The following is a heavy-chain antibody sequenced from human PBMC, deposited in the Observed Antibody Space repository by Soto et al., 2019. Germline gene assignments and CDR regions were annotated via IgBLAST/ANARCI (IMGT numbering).Heavy chain of an antibody. D-gene: IGHD6-19*01. CDR3: AAGYSSGWSFVY. V-gene: IGHV1-69*02. CDR1: GGTFSSYT. CDR2: IIPILGRA. J-gene: IGHJ4*02. Sequence: QVQLVQSGAEVKKPGSSVKVSCKASGGTFSSYTISWVRQAPGQGLEWMGRIIPILGRANYAQKFQGRVTIPADKSTSTAYMELSSLRSEDTAVYYCAAGYSSGWSFVYWGQGTLVPVSS.